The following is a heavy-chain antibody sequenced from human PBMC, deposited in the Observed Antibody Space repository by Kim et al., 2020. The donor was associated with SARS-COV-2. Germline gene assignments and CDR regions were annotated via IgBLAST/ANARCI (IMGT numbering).Heavy chain of an antibody. D-gene: IGHD3-10*01. J-gene: IGHJ6*02. CDR1: GITFSNYA. V-gene: IGHV3-23*01. CDR3: AKSFFSGSYSGTMDV. Sequence: GGSLRLSCEASGITFSNYAMNWVRQAPGKGLEWVSGITSGGDTTYYADSVKGRFTIYRDNSKNTLFVQMNSLRAEDTAVYYCAKSFFSGSYSGTMDVWGQGTTVTVSS. CDR2: ITSGGDTT.